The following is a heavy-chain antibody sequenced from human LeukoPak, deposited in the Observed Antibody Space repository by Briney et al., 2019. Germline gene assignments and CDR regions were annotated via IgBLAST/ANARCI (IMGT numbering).Heavy chain of an antibody. CDR3: ARGRNDSSGSLDY. CDR2: INPNSGGT. V-gene: IGHV1-2*02. Sequence: ASVKVSCKASGYTFSGYYMHWVRQAPGQGLEWMGWINPNSGGTNYAQKFQGRVTMTRDTSISTAYMELSSLRSEDTAVYYCARGRNDSSGSLDYWGQGTLVTVSS. J-gene: IGHJ4*02. D-gene: IGHD3-22*01. CDR1: GYTFSGYY.